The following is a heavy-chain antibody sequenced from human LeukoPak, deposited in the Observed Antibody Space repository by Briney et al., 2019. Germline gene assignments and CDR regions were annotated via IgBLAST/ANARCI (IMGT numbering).Heavy chain of an antibody. D-gene: IGHD1-26*01. V-gene: IGHV1-2*02. Sequence: ASVKVSCKTSGYTFTAYYLHWVRQAPGQGLEWMGWIDPNINGATYAQKFQGRVTMTRDTSISTAYMELSSLTSDGTAVYYCARESGSFDYWGQGTLVTVSS. CDR3: ARESGSFDY. CDR2: IDPNINGA. CDR1: GYTFTAYY. J-gene: IGHJ4*02.